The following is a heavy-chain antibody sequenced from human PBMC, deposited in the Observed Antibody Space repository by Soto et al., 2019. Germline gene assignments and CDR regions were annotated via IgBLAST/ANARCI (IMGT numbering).Heavy chain of an antibody. J-gene: IGHJ4*02. Sequence: QVQLVESGGGVVQPGRSLRLSCAASGFTFSSYGMHWVRQAPGKGLEWVAVIWYDGSNKYYADSVKVRFTISRDNSKNTLYLQMNSLRAEDTAVYYCASIVGAALRAWGQGTLVTVSS. CDR3: ASIVGAALRA. V-gene: IGHV3-33*01. CDR1: GFTFSSYG. CDR2: IWYDGSNK. D-gene: IGHD1-26*01.